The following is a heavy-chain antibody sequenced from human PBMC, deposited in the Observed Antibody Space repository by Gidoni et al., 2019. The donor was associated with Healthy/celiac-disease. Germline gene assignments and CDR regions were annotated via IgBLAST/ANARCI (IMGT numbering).Heavy chain of an antibody. J-gene: IGHJ4*02. CDR2: IYYSGST. D-gene: IGHD1-7*01. Sequence: QVQLQESGPGLVKPSETLSLTCTVSGGSISSYYWSWIRQPPGKGLEWIGYIYYSGSTNYNPSLKSRVTISVDTSKNQFSLKLSSVTAADTAVYYCARVGPKTTHYFDYWGQGTLVTVSS. CDR1: GGSISSYY. CDR3: ARVGPKTTHYFDY. V-gene: IGHV4-59*01.